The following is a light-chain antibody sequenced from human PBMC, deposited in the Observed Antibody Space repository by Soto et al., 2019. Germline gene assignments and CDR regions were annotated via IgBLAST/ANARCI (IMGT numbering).Light chain of an antibody. CDR1: QSISTW. CDR2: KAS. V-gene: IGKV1-5*03. CDR3: QQYYDYPWT. J-gene: IGKJ1*01. Sequence: DIQMTQSPSTLSASVGDRVTITCRASQSISTWLAWYQQKPGKAPNLLIYKASSLENEVPSSFSGSGSGTDFTLTINSLQPDDFATYYCQQYYDYPWTFGQGTKGEIK.